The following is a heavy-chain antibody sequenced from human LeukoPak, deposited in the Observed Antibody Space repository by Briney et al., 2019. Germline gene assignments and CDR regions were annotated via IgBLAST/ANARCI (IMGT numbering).Heavy chain of an antibody. V-gene: IGHV4-30-2*01. CDR2: IYHSGST. CDR1: GGSISSGGYY. J-gene: IGHJ4*02. CDR3: ARGPAYYDILAGYHPSYFDH. D-gene: IGHD3-9*01. Sequence: SQTLSLTCTVSGGSISSGGYYWSWIRQHPGKGLEWIGYIYHSGSTYYNPSLKSRVTISVDRSKNQFSLKLSSVTAADTAVYYCARGPAYYDILAGYHPSYFDHWGQGTLVTVSS.